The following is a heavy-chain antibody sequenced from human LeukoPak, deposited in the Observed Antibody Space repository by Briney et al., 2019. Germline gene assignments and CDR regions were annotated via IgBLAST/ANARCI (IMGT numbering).Heavy chain of an antibody. CDR3: ARDHHAHIVVVPAAKVVGMDV. J-gene: IGHJ6*02. Sequence: GGSLRLSCAASGFTFSSYSMNWVRHAPGKGLEWVSSISSSSSYIYYADSVKGRFTISRDNAKNSLYLQMNSLRAEDTAVYYCARDHHAHIVVVPAAKVVGMDVWGQGTTVTVSS. V-gene: IGHV3-21*01. CDR1: GFTFSSYS. CDR2: ISSSSSYI. D-gene: IGHD2-2*01.